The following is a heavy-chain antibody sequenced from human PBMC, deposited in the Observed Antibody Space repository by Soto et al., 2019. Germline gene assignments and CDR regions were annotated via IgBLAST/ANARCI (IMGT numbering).Heavy chain of an antibody. CDR2: ISGDGSST. Sequence: PRRSLRLACAAYGFTFSRSWLHWARQAPGKGLVWVSRISGDGSSTTYADSVKGRFIISRDNAQNTLYLQMNNLRADDTAVYYCTRPRYDGSGTPFDYWGQGT. D-gene: IGHD3-22*01. CDR1: GFTFSRSW. V-gene: IGHV3-74*01. J-gene: IGHJ4*02. CDR3: TRPRYDGSGTPFDY.